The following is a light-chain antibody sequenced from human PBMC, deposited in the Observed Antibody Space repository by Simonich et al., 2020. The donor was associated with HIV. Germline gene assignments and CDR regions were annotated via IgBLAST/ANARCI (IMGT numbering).Light chain of an antibody. J-gene: IGLJ2*01. CDR3: SSYTSSSTLV. V-gene: IGLV2-14*03. CDR1: RSDVGGYNY. Sequence: QSALTQPASVSWSPGQSITISCPGTRSDVGGYNYVSWYQQHPGKAPKLMIDDVSNRPSGVSNRFSGSKSGNTASLTISGLQAEDEADYYCSSYTSSSTLVFGGGTKLTVL. CDR2: DVS.